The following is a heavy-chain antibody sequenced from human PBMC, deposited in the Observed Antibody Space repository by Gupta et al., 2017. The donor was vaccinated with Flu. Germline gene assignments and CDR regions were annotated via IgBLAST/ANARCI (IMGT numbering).Heavy chain of an antibody. J-gene: IGHJ2*01. D-gene: IGHD3-22*01. V-gene: IGHV4-61*02. CDR3: ARGRYYDSSGYYYILYWYFDL. CDR1: GDSISSGSYY. Sequence: QVQLQESGPVLVKPSQTLSLTCTVSGDSISSGSYYWSWIRPPAGKGLEWIGRIYTSGSTNYNPSLKSRVTISVDTSKNQFSLKLSSVTAADTAVYYCARGRYYDSSGYYYILYWYFDLWGRGTLVTVSS. CDR2: IYTSGST.